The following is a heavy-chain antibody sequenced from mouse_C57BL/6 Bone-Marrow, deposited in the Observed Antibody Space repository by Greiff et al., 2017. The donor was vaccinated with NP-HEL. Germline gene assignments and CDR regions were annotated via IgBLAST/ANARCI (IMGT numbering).Heavy chain of an antibody. CDR3: ASHYYGSSLWYFDV. Sequence: QVQLQQPGAELVKPGASVKLSCKASGYTFTSYWMQWVKQRPGKGLEWIGEIDPSDSYTNYKQKFKGKATLTVEPSSSTAYRQRSSLTSEDSAVYYCASHYYGSSLWYFDVWGTGTTVTVSS. J-gene: IGHJ1*03. CDR1: GYTFTSYW. D-gene: IGHD1-1*01. V-gene: IGHV1-50*01. CDR2: IDPSDSYT.